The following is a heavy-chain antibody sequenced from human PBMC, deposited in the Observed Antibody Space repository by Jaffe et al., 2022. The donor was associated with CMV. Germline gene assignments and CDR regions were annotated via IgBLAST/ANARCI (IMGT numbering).Heavy chain of an antibody. Sequence: QVQLQESGPGLVKPSETLSLTCTVSGGSISHYYWSWIRQSPGKGLEWIGYIYYSGSTDYNPSLKSRVTISLDMSKNQFSLKLRSVTAADTAVYYCARMGDYYYYYMDVWGKGTTVTVSS. CDR1: GGSISHYY. CDR2: IYYSGST. V-gene: IGHV4-59*01. CDR3: ARMGDYYYYYMDV. J-gene: IGHJ6*03. D-gene: IGHD3-16*01.